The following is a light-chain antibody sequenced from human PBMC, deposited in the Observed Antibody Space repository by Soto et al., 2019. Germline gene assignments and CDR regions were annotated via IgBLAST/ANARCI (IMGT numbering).Light chain of an antibody. Sequence: QSALAQPPSASGSPGQSVTISCTGTSSDVGGYIYVSWYQHHPGKAPKLMIYEASKRPSGVPDRFSGSKSGNTDSLTVAGLQAADEADYYCCSYAGSYTYVVGTGTTLTVL. CDR3: CSYAGSYTYV. CDR1: SSDVGGYIY. J-gene: IGLJ1*01. CDR2: EAS. V-gene: IGLV2-8*01.